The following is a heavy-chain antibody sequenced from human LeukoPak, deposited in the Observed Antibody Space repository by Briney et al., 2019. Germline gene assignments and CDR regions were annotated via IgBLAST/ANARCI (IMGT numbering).Heavy chain of an antibody. J-gene: IGHJ5*02. Sequence: PGGTPRLSCTGSGFTFSDHYMTWIRQAPGKGLEWISYISSSGTTTYYADSVKGRFTISRANAKTSVYLQMEGLRADDTAVYYCARVGSSRGWFDPWGHGTLVTVSS. D-gene: IGHD3-10*01. V-gene: IGHV3-11*01. CDR1: GFTFSDHY. CDR3: ARVGSSRGWFDP. CDR2: ISSSGTTT.